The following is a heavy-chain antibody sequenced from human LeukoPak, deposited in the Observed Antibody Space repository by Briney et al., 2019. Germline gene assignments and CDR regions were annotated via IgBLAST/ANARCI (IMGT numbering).Heavy chain of an antibody. J-gene: IGHJ4*02. CDR3: ARLRGYVDSYFDY. V-gene: IGHV4-59*08. D-gene: IGHD5-12*01. CDR2: IYYSGST. Sequence: PSETLSLTCTVSGGSISSPYWSWIRQPPEKGLEWIGYIYYSGSTNYNPSLKSRVTISVDTSKNQFSLKLSSVTAADTAVYYCARLRGYVDSYFDYWGQGTLVTVSS. CDR1: GGSISSPY.